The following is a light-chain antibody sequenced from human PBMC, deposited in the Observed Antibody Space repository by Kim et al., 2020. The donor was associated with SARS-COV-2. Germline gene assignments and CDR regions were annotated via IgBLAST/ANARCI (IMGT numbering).Light chain of an antibody. CDR1: SSDVGVYNY. CDR2: DVT. Sequence: QSLTISCTGTSSDVGVYNYVSWYQQYPGKAPKLMVYDVTKRPSGVSNRFSGSKSGSTASLTISGLQAEDEANYYCFSYTTSDTGVVFGGGTQLTVL. V-gene: IGLV2-14*04. CDR3: FSYTTSDTGVV. J-gene: IGLJ2*01.